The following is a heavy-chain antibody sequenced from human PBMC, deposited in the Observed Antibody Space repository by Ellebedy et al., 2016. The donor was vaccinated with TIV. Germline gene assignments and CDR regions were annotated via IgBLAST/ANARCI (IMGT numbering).Heavy chain of an antibody. CDR1: GYTFTSDL. J-gene: IGHJ4*02. Sequence: AASVKVSCKASGYTFTSDLIHWVRQAPGQGLEWMGVINPSNGGTGYAQKFQGRVTMTRDPSISTAYMELSRLGSDDTAVYYCGRSGYGSGWSFDYWGQGTLVTVSS. CDR3: GRSGYGSGWSFDY. V-gene: IGHV1-46*01. D-gene: IGHD6-19*01. CDR2: INPSNGGT.